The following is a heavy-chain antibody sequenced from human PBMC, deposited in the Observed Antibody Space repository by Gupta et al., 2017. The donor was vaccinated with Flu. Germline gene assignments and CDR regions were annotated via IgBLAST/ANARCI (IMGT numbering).Heavy chain of an antibody. J-gene: IGHJ5*02. V-gene: IGHV1-2*02. D-gene: IGHD2-2*02. CDR1: GYSFTAYY. CDR2: IHPHSHST. CDR3: ARGRFCSTAGCYRWFDP. Sequence: QAKLVQSGAEVRGPGASVKVSCEASGYSFTAYYIQRGRPDPGQELEGEGGIHPHSHSTNYEQKFQGRVTLTMDTSINTVYMDLSRLRTDDTAVYYCARGRFCSTAGCYRWFDPWGQGTLVTVSS.